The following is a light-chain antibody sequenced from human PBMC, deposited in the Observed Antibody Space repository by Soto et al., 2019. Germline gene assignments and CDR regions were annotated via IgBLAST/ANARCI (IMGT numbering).Light chain of an antibody. CDR2: EGS. CDR3: CSFAGSGTQYV. J-gene: IGLJ1*01. CDR1: SSNIGSYNL. Sequence: QSALTQPASVSGSLGQSITISCIGTSSNIGSYNLVSWYQHQPGKDPKIMIFEGSKRPSGVSNRFSGSRSGNTASLTISGLQAEDEADYYCCSFAGSGTQYVFGTGTKLTVL. V-gene: IGLV2-23*01.